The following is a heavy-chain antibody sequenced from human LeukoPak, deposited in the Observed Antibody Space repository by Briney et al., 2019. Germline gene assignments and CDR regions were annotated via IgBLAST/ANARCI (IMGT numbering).Heavy chain of an antibody. CDR1: GFTFSSYA. D-gene: IGHD4-23*01. CDR3: AREDDYGGNSDAFDI. J-gene: IGHJ3*02. Sequence: GGSLRLSCAASGFTFSSYAMHWVRQAPGKGLEWVAVISYDGSNKYYADSVKGRFTISRDNSKNTLYLQMNSLRAEDTAVYYCAREDDYGGNSDAFDIWGQGTMVTVSS. CDR2: ISYDGSNK. V-gene: IGHV3-30*04.